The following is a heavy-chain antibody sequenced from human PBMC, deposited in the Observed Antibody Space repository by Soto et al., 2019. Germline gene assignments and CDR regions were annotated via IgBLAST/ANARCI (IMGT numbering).Heavy chain of an antibody. V-gene: IGHV1-18*01. CDR3: ARDSPPPRE. Sequence: QVQLVQSGAEVKKPGASVKVSCKASGYTFTSYHITWVRQAPGQGLEWMGWISAYNGNTNYAQKLQGRVTMTTDTAPTTAYMELRSPRSDDTAVYYCARDSPPPREWGQGTLVTVSS. CDR1: GYTFTSYH. J-gene: IGHJ4*02. CDR2: ISAYNGNT.